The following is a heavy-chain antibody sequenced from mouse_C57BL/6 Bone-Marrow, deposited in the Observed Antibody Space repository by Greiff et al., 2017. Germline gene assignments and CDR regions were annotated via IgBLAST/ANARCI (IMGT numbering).Heavy chain of an antibody. J-gene: IGHJ1*03. V-gene: IGHV1-42*01. Sequence: VQLQQSGPELVKPGASVKISCKASGYSFTGYYMNWVKQSPEKSLEWIGEINPSTGGTTYNQKFKAKATLTVDNSSSTAYMQLKRLTSEDSAVYYCARPTVVGDWYFDVWGTGTTVTVSS. CDR1: GYSFTGYY. CDR3: ARPTVVGDWYFDV. CDR2: INPSTGGT. D-gene: IGHD1-1*01.